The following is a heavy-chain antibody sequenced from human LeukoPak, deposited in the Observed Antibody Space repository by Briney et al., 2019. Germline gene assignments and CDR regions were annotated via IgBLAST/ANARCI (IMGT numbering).Heavy chain of an antibody. D-gene: IGHD4-17*01. Sequence: GGSLRLSCAASGFTFSSYSMNWVRQAPGKGLEWVSSVSSSSSYIYYADSVKGRFTISRDNAKNSLYLQMNSLRAEDTAVYYCARAVYGFDAFDIWGQGTMVTVSS. CDR3: ARAVYGFDAFDI. V-gene: IGHV3-21*01. CDR2: VSSSSSYI. J-gene: IGHJ3*02. CDR1: GFTFSSYS.